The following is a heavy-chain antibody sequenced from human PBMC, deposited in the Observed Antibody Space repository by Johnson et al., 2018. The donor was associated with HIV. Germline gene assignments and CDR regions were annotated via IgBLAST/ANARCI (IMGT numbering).Heavy chain of an antibody. CDR1: GFIFSSYD. Sequence: QMQLVESGGGVVQPGRSLRLSCAASGFIFSSYDMHWVRQAPGKGLEWVAAILYDGSKKYYGDSVKGRLTISRDNSKNTLYLQMNSLRAEDTAVYYCARLIVGAPGAFDIWGQGTTVTVSS. CDR3: ARLIVGAPGAFDI. D-gene: IGHD1-26*01. CDR2: ILYDGSKK. J-gene: IGHJ3*02. V-gene: IGHV3-30*03.